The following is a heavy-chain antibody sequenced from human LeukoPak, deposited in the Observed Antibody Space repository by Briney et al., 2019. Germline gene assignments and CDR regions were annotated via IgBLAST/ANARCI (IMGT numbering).Heavy chain of an antibody. CDR1: GFPFSSYA. D-gene: IGHD2-15*01. Sequence: GGSLRLSCAASGFPFSSYAMHWVRQAPGKGLEYVSATSDSGGSTYYADSVKGRFTISRDNSKNTLYLQMSSLRAEDTAVYFCVRGYSFGPYGMDVWGQGTTVTVSS. CDR3: VRGYSFGPYGMDV. CDR2: TSDSGGST. J-gene: IGHJ6*02. V-gene: IGHV3-64D*09.